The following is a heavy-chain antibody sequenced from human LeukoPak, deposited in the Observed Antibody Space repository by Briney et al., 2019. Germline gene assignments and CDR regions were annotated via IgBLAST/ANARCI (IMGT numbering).Heavy chain of an antibody. CDR1: GYTFTGYY. D-gene: IGHD2-21*02. CDR2: NNPNSGGT. V-gene: IGHV1-2*02. Sequence: ASVKVSCKASGYTFTGYYMHWVRQAPGQGLEWMGWNNPNSGGTNYAQKFLGRITMTRDTSISTAYMELSRLRSDDTAVYYCASATTYCGADCYPLDAFDIWGQGTMVTVSS. CDR3: ASATTYCGADCYPLDAFDI. J-gene: IGHJ3*02.